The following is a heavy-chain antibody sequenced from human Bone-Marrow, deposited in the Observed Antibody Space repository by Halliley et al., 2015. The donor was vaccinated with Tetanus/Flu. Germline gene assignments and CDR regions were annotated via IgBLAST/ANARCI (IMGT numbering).Heavy chain of an antibody. CDR3: VREYCRGGTCHAYFDY. CDR2: IIGRSGYK. D-gene: IGHD2-15*01. J-gene: IGHJ4*02. Sequence: IIGRSGYKKYGDSVKGRFTISRDNAKNSLYLQMNSLRSEDTAVYYCVREYCRGGTCHAYFDYWGQGAQVTVSS. V-gene: IGHV3-11*06.